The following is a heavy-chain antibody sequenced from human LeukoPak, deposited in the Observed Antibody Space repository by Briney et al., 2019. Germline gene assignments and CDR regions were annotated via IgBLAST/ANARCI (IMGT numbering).Heavy chain of an antibody. CDR1: GFTFSTYT. Sequence: PGGSLRLSCAASGFTFSTYTMHWVRQAPGKGLEWVAVISYDGSNKYYADSVKGRFTISRDNSKNTLYPQMNSLRAEDTAVYYCARRGSSGCFDYWGQGTLVTVSS. V-gene: IGHV3-30-3*01. CDR2: ISYDGSNK. J-gene: IGHJ4*02. D-gene: IGHD6-19*01. CDR3: ARRGSSGCFDY.